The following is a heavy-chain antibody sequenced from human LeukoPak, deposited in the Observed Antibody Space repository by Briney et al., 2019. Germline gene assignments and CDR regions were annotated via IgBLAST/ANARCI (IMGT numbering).Heavy chain of an antibody. D-gene: IGHD3-16*01. CDR1: GFTFSSYE. V-gene: IGHV3-48*03. J-gene: IGHJ4*02. Sequence: GGSLRLSCAASGFTFSSYEMNWVRQAPGKGLEWISYISGSDSTIFYADSVKGRFTISRDNAKKSLYLQMNSLKAEDTAVYYCARVPISSASYLDYWGQGTLVTISS. CDR2: ISGSDSTI. CDR3: ARVPISSASYLDY.